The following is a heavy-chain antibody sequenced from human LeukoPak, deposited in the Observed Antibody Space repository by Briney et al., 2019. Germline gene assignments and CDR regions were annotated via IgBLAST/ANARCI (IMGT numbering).Heavy chain of an antibody. CDR2: IWYDGSNK. Sequence: GGSLRLSCAASGFTFSSYGMHWVRQAPGKGLEWVAVIWYDGSNKYYADSVKGRFTISRDNSKNTLYLQMNSLRAEDTAVYYCARDGRYDFWSGYLTGTFDYWGQGTLVTVSS. J-gene: IGHJ4*02. CDR3: ARDGRYDFWSGYLTGTFDY. D-gene: IGHD3-3*01. V-gene: IGHV3-33*01. CDR1: GFTFSSYG.